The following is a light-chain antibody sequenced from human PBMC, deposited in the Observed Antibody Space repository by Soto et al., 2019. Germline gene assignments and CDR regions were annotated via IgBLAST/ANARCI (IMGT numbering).Light chain of an antibody. V-gene: IGLV2-23*01. CDR1: SSDVGKYNL. J-gene: IGLJ2*01. Sequence: QSALTQPASVSGSPGQSITISCTGTSSDVGKYNLVSWYQQHPGKAPKLMIYEDIERPSGISDRFSGSKSGNTASLTISGLQTEDEAGYYCCSYAGGTSVVFGGGTKLTVL. CDR3: CSYAGGTSVV. CDR2: EDI.